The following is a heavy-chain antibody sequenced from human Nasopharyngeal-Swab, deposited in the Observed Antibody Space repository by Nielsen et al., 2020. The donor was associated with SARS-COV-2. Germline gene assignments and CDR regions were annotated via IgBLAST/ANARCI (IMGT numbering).Heavy chain of an antibody. CDR3: ARHLTTHPFDY. V-gene: IGHV3-7*03. D-gene: IGHD4/OR15-4a*01. CDR2: IKQDGSEK. CDR1: GFTFSSYW. Sequence: GGSLRLSCAASGFTFSSYWMSWVRQAPGKGLEWVANIKQDGSEKYYVDSVKGRFTIPRDNAKNSLYLQMNSLRAEDTAVYYCARHLTTHPFDYWGQGTLVTVSS. J-gene: IGHJ4*02.